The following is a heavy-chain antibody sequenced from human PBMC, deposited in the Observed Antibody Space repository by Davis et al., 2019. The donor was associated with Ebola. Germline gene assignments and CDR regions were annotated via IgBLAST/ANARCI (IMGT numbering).Heavy chain of an antibody. CDR3: ARYCIWADCSYFDF. V-gene: IGHV3-23*01. Sequence: PGGSLRLSCAASGIIFRNWGMTWVRQVPGKGLECVAAISMSGGSTDYADSVKGRFTNSRDNSKNMLYLQMNSLRAEDTATYYCARYCIWADCSYFDFWGQGTLVTVSS. CDR1: GIIFRNWG. D-gene: IGHD2-21*01. J-gene: IGHJ4*02. CDR2: ISMSGGST.